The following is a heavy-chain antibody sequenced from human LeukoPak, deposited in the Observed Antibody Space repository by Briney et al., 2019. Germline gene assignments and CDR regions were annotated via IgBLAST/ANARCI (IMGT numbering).Heavy chain of an antibody. CDR2: IIPILGIA. J-gene: IGHJ3*02. V-gene: IGHV1-69*02. CDR1: GGTFSSYT. CDR3: ARGRWLVDDAFDI. D-gene: IGHD6-19*01. Sequence: SVKISCKASGGTFSSYTISWVRQAPGQGLEWMGRIIPILGIANYAQKFQGRVTITADKSTSTAYMELSSLRSEDTAVYYCARGRWLVDDAFDIWGQGTMVTVSS.